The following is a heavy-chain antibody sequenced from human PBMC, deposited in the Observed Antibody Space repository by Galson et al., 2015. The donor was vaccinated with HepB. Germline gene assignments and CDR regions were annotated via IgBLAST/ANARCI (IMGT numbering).Heavy chain of an antibody. CDR1: GFSFSSYA. J-gene: IGHJ4*02. V-gene: IGHV3-23*01. Sequence: SLRLSCAASGFSFSSYAMSWVRQAPGKGLEWVSVISDSGDSTYYADSVKGRFTISRDNSKKTLYLQMNSLRAQDTAVYYCANVYDYIWGRYRSARDYWGQGTLVTVSS. CDR3: ANVYDYIWGRYRSARDY. D-gene: IGHD3-16*02. CDR2: ISDSGDST.